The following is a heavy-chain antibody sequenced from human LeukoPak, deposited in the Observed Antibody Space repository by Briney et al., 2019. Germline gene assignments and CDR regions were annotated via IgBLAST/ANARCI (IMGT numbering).Heavy chain of an antibody. V-gene: IGHV1-69*13. CDR3: ARGGLAAAIHPTYYYYYMDV. CDR1: GGTFSSYA. CDR2: IIPIFGTA. Sequence: SVKVSCKASGGTFSSYAISWVRQAPGQGLEWMGGIIPIFGTANYAQKFQGRVTITADESTSTAYMELSSLRSEDTAVYYCARGGLAAAIHPTYYYYYMDVWGKGTTVTVSS. J-gene: IGHJ6*03. D-gene: IGHD2-2*01.